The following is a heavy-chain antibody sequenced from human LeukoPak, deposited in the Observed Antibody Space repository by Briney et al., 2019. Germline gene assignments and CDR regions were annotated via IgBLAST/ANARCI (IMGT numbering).Heavy chain of an antibody. J-gene: IGHJ1*01. CDR3: ARDSPRERTAAAHAEYFQH. V-gene: IGHV3-53*01. D-gene: IGHD6-13*01. CDR2: IYSGGST. Sequence: GGSLRLSCAASGFTVSSNYMSWVRQAPGKVLEWVSVIYSGGSTYYADAVKGRFTISRDNSKNTLFLQMNSLRAEDTAVYYCARDSPRERTAAAHAEYFQHWGQGTLVTVSS. CDR1: GFTVSSNY.